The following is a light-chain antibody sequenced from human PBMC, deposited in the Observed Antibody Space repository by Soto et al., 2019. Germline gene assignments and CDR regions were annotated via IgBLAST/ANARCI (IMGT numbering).Light chain of an antibody. CDR1: QSISTQ. J-gene: IGKJ1*01. V-gene: IGKV1-5*02. CDR3: QQYYPYST. Sequence: DTQMTQSPATVSASVGDRGTIICRASQSISTQLAWYQQKPGKAPKLLISGAFSLESGVPSRFSGSGSGIEFALTSRSLQPDDFASYYSQQYYPYSTFGQGTRVEI. CDR2: GAF.